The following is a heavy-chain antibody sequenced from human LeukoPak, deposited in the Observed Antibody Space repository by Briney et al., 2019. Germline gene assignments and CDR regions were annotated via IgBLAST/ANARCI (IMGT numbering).Heavy chain of an antibody. CDR1: GFTFDDYA. CDR2: ISWNSGTI. CDR3: AKEIYKRRWGLAIFDY. V-gene: IGHV3-9*01. Sequence: GGSLRLYCAGSGFTFDDYAIHWGRQAPGKGLEWVSGISWNSGTIVYADSVKGRFTISRDNAKNSLYLQMNSLRAEDTALYYCAKEIYKRRWGLAIFDYWGQGTLVTVSS. J-gene: IGHJ4*02. D-gene: IGHD7-27*01.